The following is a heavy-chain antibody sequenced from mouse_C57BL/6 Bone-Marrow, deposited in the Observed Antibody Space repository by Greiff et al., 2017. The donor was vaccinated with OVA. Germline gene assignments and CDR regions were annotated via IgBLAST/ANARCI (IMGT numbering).Heavy chain of an antibody. V-gene: IGHV5-4*01. CDR3: ARDQGATMVTTGFYYAMDY. D-gene: IGHD2-2*01. CDR2: ISDGGSYT. Sequence: DVQLQESGGGLVKPGGSLKLSCAASGFTFSSYAMSWVRQTPEKRLEWVATISDGGSYTYYPDNVKGRFTISRDNAKNNLYLQMSHLKSEDTAMYYCARDQGATMVTTGFYYAMDYWGQGTSVTVSS. J-gene: IGHJ4*01. CDR1: GFTFSSYA.